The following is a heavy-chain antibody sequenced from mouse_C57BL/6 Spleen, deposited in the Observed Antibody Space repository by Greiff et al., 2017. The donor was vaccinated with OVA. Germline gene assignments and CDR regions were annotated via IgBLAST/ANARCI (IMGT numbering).Heavy chain of an antibody. CDR3: AKDTMITVGYFDY. CDR1: GYAFSSSW. V-gene: IGHV1-82*01. D-gene: IGHD2-4*01. J-gene: IGHJ2*01. Sequence: QVQLKESGPELVKPGASVKISCKASGYAFSSSWMNWVKQRPGKGLEWIGRIYPGDGDTNYNGKFKGKATLTADKSSSTAYMQLSSLTSEDSAVYFCAKDTMITVGYFDYWGQGTTLTVSS. CDR2: IYPGDGDT.